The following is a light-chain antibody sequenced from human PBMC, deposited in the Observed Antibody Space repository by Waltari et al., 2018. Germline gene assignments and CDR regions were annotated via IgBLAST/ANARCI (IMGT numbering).Light chain of an antibody. Sequence: DIVMTQSPDSLAVSLGERATINCKSSQNLLYTSNSKNFLAWYQQRPGHPLKLLIYWASTRESGVPDRFRGNGSGTDFTLTITALQAEDVAVYYCQQYYSPPLTFGGGTKVEIK. CDR1: QNLLYTSNSKNF. J-gene: IGKJ4*01. V-gene: IGKV4-1*01. CDR3: QQYYSPPLT. CDR2: WAS.